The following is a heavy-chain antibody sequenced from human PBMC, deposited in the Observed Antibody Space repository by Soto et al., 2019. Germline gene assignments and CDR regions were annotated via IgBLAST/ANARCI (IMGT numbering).Heavy chain of an antibody. D-gene: IGHD2-15*01. Sequence: QMQLQESGPGLVTPSETLSLTCTVSGGSISSSSYFWAWVRQSPATGLEWNGSINYRRTTFYSASLKNRVTISIDTSRHQFSLPLNSVTAADTAVYYCARLVACNGGSCKFGPWGQGTLVTVSS. CDR1: GGSISSSSYF. CDR2: INYRRTT. CDR3: ARLVACNGGSCKFGP. V-gene: IGHV4-39*01. J-gene: IGHJ5*02.